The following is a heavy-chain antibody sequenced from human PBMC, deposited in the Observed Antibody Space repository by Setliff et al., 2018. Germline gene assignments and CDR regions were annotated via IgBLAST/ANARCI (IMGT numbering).Heavy chain of an antibody. CDR1: GGSISSHY. D-gene: IGHD7-27*01. Sequence: SLTCTVSGGSISSHYWSWIRQPPGKGLEWIGSIYYSGSTNYNPSLKSRVTISVDTSKNQFSLKLSSVTAADTAVYYCAREALLGIGVSRRPDYWGQGTLVTVSS. V-gene: IGHV4-59*11. J-gene: IGHJ4*02. CDR2: IYYSGST. CDR3: AREALLGIGVSRRPDY.